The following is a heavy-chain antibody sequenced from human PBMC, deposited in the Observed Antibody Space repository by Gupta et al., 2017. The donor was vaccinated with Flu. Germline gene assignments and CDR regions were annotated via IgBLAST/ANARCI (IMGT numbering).Heavy chain of an antibody. D-gene: IGHD6-13*01. Sequence: EVQLLESGGGLVQPGGSLRLSCAASGFTFSAYAMSWVRQAPGKGLEWVSAVSGNGGGTYYADSVKGRFTISRDNSKNTLYLQMNSLRAEDTAVYYCAKDSSWQPVYYLDYWGQGTLGTVSS. CDR2: VSGNGGGT. CDR1: GFTFSAYA. V-gene: IGHV3-23*01. CDR3: AKDSSWQPVYYLDY. J-gene: IGHJ4*02.